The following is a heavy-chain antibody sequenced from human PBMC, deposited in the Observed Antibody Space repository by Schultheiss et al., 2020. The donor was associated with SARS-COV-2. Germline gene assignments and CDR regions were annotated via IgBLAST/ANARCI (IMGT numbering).Heavy chain of an antibody. V-gene: IGHV4-61*02. CDR2: IYTSGST. J-gene: IGHJ5*02. CDR3: ARAARLLYYDFWSGYLGWFDP. CDR1: GGSISSGSYY. Sequence: SETLSLTCTVSGGSISSGSYYWSWIRQPAGKGLEWIGRIYTSGSTNCNPSLKSRVTISRDTSRNHFSLKMTSVTAADTAVYYCARAARLLYYDFWSGYLGWFDPWGQGTLVTVSS. D-gene: IGHD3-3*01.